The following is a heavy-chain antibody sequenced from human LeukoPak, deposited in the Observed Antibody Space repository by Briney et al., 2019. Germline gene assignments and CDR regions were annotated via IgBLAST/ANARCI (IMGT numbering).Heavy chain of an antibody. Sequence: ASVKVSCKASGYTFTSYDINWVRQATGQGLEWMGWMNPNSGNTGYAQKFQGRVTMTRNTSISTAYMELSSLRSEDTAMYYCARDSTEFRSLIPHWGQGTLVTVSS. CDR1: GYTFTSYD. J-gene: IGHJ1*01. V-gene: IGHV1-8*01. CDR3: ARDSTEFRSLIPH. CDR2: MNPNSGNT. D-gene: IGHD2-21*01.